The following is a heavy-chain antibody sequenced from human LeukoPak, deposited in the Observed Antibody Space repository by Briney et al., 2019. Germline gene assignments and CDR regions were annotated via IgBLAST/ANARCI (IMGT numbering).Heavy chain of an antibody. V-gene: IGHV3-11*04. CDR3: ARGGGSSWYFDY. CDR2: ISSSGNTT. Sequence: GGSLTLSCAASGFTFSDYYMSWIRQAPGKGLECVSYISSSGNTTYHADSVKGRFTISRDNAKNSLYLQMSSLRAEDTAVYYCARGGGSSWYFDYWGQGTLVTVSS. D-gene: IGHD6-13*01. J-gene: IGHJ4*02. CDR1: GFTFSDYY.